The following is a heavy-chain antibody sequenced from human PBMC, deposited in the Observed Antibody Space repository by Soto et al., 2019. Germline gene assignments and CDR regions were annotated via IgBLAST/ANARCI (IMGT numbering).Heavy chain of an antibody. J-gene: IGHJ5*01. CDR2: IYYSGST. D-gene: IGHD6-13*01. CDR1: GGSISSSSYY. V-gene: IGHV4-39*01. Sequence: SETLSLTCTVSGGSISSSSYYWGWIRQPPGKGLEWIGSIYYSGSTYYNPSLKSRVTISVDTSKNQFSLKLSSVTAADTAVYYCARSSSWYDLWGQGTLVTVSS. CDR3: ARSSSWYDL.